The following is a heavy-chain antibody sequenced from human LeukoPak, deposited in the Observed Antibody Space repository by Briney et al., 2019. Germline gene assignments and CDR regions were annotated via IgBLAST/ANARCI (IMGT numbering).Heavy chain of an antibody. D-gene: IGHD6-6*01. CDR1: GGSFSGYY. CDR3: ARGGVAARRGLSY. V-gene: IGHV4-34*01. Sequence: SETLSLTCAVYGGSFSGYYWSWIRQPPGKWLEWIGEINHSGSTNYNPTLKTRVTISVDTSKNQFSLRLSSVTAADTAVYYCARGGVAARRGLSYWDQGTLVTVSS. J-gene: IGHJ4*02. CDR2: INHSGST.